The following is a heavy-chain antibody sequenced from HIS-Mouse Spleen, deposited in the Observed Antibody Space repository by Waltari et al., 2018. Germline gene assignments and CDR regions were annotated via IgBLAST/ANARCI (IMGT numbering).Heavy chain of an antibody. CDR3: AREIPYSSSWYDWYFDP. J-gene: IGHJ2*01. V-gene: IGHV4-39*07. D-gene: IGHD6-13*01. CDR2: IYYSGNS. CDR1: GGSISSSSYY. Sequence: QLQLQESGPGLVKPSETLSLTCTVSGGSISSSSYYWGWIRQPPGKGLEWIGSIYYSGNSYNHPSLKSRVTISVDTSKNQFSLKLSSVTAADTAVYYGAREIPYSSSWYDWYFDPWGRGTLVTVSS.